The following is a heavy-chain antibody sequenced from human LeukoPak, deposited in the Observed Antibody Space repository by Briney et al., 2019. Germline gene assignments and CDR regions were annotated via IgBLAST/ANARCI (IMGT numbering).Heavy chain of an antibody. Sequence: SVKVSCKASGGTFSSYTISWVRQAPGQGLEWMGGIIPIFGTANYAQKFQGRVTITADKSTSTAFMELSSLRSEDTAVYYCARDSGSSWGLSGMDVWGKGITVTVSS. J-gene: IGHJ6*04. CDR2: IIPIFGTA. CDR3: ARDSGSSWGLSGMDV. V-gene: IGHV1-69*06. CDR1: GGTFSSYT. D-gene: IGHD6-13*01.